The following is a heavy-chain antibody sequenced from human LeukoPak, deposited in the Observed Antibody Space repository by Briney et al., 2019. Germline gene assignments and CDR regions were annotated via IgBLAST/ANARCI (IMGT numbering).Heavy chain of an antibody. V-gene: IGHV3-15*01. Sequence: GGSLRLSCAASGFTFNNAWMSWVRQAPGKGLEWVGRIRSKTDGGTTDYAAPVKGRFTILRDDSKNTLYLQMNSLKTEDTAVYYCTTGASDILTGYYTGSNYYFDYWGQGALVTVSS. CDR2: IRSKTDGGTT. CDR3: TTGASDILTGYYTGSNYYFDY. J-gene: IGHJ4*02. CDR1: GFTFNNAW. D-gene: IGHD3-9*01.